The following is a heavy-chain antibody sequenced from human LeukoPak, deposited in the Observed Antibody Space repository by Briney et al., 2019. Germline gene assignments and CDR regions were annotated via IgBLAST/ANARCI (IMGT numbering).Heavy chain of an antibody. V-gene: IGHV1-2*02. Sequence: ASVKVSCKASGYTFTGYYMHWVRQAPGQGLEWMGWINPNSGGTNYAQKFQGRVTMTRDTSISTAYMELSRLRSDDTAVYYCARGGYSYGSYYYMDVWGKGTTVTVSS. CDR3: ARGGYSYGSYYYMDV. CDR1: GYTFTGYY. CDR2: INPNSGGT. D-gene: IGHD5-18*01. J-gene: IGHJ6*03.